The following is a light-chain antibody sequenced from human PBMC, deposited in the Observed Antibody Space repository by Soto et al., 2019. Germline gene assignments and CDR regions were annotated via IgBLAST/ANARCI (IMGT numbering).Light chain of an antibody. CDR3: TSTTSSSTYV. CDR2: EVS. V-gene: IGLV2-14*01. Sequence: QSALTQPASMSGSPGQSITISCTGTSSDVGGYNYVSWYQQHPGKAPKLMIYEVSNRPSGVSNRFSGSKSGNTASLTISGLQAEDEADYYCTSTTSSSTYVFGSGTKV. CDR1: SSDVGGYNY. J-gene: IGLJ1*01.